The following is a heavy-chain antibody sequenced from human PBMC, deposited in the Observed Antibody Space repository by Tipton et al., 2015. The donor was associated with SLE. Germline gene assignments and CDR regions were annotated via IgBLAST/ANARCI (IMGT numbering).Heavy chain of an antibody. CDR1: GFTFSDYA. Sequence: SLRLSCAASGFTFSDYAMTWVRQAPGKGLEWVSTISGSGGSAYYADSVKGRFTISRDNSKNTVYLQMKGLRVEDTAVYYCPKGGYSSGREYYLDYWGQGTLVTVSS. V-gene: IGHV3-23*01. J-gene: IGHJ4*02. CDR3: PKGGYSSGREYYLDY. CDR2: ISGSGGSA. D-gene: IGHD6-19*01.